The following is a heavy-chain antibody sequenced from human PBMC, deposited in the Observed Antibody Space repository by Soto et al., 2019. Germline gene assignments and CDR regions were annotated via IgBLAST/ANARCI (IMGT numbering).Heavy chain of an antibody. CDR1: GGTFSSYT. CDR3: ARDGYSSSLGYGMDV. CDR2: IIPILGIA. J-gene: IGHJ6*02. V-gene: IGHV1-69*04. Sequence: SVKVSCKASGGTFSSYTISWVRQAPGQGLEWMGRIIPILGIANYAQKFQGRVTITADKSTSTAYMELSSLRSEDTAVYYCARDGYSSSLGYGMDVWGQGATVTVSS. D-gene: IGHD6-13*01.